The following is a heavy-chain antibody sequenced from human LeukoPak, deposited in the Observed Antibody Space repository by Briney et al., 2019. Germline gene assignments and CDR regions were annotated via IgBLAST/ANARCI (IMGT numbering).Heavy chain of an antibody. V-gene: IGHV1-69*10. D-gene: IGHD5-12*01. CDR1: GGTFISYA. Sequence: SVKVSCKDSGGTFISYAISWVRQAPGQGLEWMGRIIPILGIANYAQKFQGRVTITADKSTSTAYMELNSLRSRDTAVFFCARVGVYSGYVGQVCWGQGGLVTVSS. J-gene: IGHJ4*02. CDR3: ARVGVYSGYVGQVC. CDR2: IIPILGIA.